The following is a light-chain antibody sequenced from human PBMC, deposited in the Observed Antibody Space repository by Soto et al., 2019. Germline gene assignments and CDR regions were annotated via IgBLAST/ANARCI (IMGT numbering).Light chain of an antibody. CDR1: SSNIGAGYD. J-gene: IGLJ2*01. V-gene: IGLV1-40*01. CDR2: GNN. Sequence: QAVLTQPPSVSGAPGQRVTISCTGSSSNIGAGYDVHWYQQFPGAAPKLLIYGNNNRPSGVPDRFSGSKSGTSAFLAITGLQAEDEADYYCQSHDSSLSVHVVFGGGTKLTVL. CDR3: QSHDSSLSVHVV.